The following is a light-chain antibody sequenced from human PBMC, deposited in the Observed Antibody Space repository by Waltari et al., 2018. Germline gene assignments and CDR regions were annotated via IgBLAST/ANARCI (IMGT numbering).Light chain of an antibody. CDR1: STNVGSYDL. CDR2: EVI. CDR3: CSYAGSAPRLV. Sequence: QSALTQPASVSGSPGKSITISCTGTSTNVGSYDLVSCYQFRPGEVPKLLIYEVIKRPSGVSDRFSGSKSDNTASLTISRLQAEDEAAYYCCSYAGSAPRLVFGGGTNLTVL. J-gene: IGLJ3*02. V-gene: IGLV2-23*02.